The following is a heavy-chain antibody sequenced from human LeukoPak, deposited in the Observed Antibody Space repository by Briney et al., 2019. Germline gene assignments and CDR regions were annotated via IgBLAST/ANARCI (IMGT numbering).Heavy chain of an antibody. CDR2: IYTSGST. D-gene: IGHD6-13*01. CDR1: GGSISSYY. Sequence: SETLSLTCTVSGGSISSYYWSWIRQPAGKGLEWIGRIYTSGSTNYNPSLKSRVTMSVDTSKNQFSLKLSSVTAADTAVYYCARETPLIAAARTFDYWGQGTLVTVSS. J-gene: IGHJ4*02. V-gene: IGHV4-4*07. CDR3: ARETPLIAAARTFDY.